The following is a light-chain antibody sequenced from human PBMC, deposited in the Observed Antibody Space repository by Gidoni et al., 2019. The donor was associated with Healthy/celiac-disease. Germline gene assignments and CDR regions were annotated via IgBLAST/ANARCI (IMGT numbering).Light chain of an antibody. CDR2: LGS. Sequence: DIVMTQSPLSLPVTPGEPASISCRSSQSLLHSNGYNYLDWYLQKPGQSPQLLIYLGSNRASGVPDRFSGSGSGTDFTLKISRVEAEDVGVYYCMQALQTPPGPFGGGTKVEIK. V-gene: IGKV2-28*01. CDR3: MQALQTPPGP. J-gene: IGKJ4*01. CDR1: QSLLHSNGYNY.